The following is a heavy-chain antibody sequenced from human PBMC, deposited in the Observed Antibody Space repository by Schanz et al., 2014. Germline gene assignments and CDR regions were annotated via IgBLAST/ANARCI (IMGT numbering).Heavy chain of an antibody. CDR2: MNESHSTI. CDR3: AKGRFGELSAFDI. CDR1: GFSFSSYA. J-gene: IGHJ3*02. D-gene: IGHD3-10*01. V-gene: IGHV3-23*01. Sequence: EVQLLESGGGLVEPGGSLRLSCAASGFSFSSYAMGWVRQARGKGLEWVSAMNESHSTIYYADSVRGRFTISRDNSKNTLYQQMNSLRAEDTAVYYCAKGRFGELSAFDIWGQGTMVTVSS.